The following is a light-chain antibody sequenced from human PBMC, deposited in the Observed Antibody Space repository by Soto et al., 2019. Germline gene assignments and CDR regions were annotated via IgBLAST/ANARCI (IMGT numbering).Light chain of an antibody. V-gene: IGKV1-33*01. Sequence: DIPMTQSPSSLSASVGDRVTITCQASQDISNYLNWYQQKPGKAPKLLIYDASNLETGVPSRFSGSGSGTDFTFTISSLQPEDIATYYCQQYDNLPPFYTCGQGTKLEIK. CDR3: QQYDNLPPFYT. CDR1: QDISNY. J-gene: IGKJ2*01. CDR2: DAS.